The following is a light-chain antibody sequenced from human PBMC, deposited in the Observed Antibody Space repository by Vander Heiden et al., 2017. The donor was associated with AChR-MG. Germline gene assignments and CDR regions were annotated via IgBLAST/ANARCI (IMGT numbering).Light chain of an antibody. J-gene: IGKJ1*01. CDR2: GAS. CDR3: QQDNTWRT. CDR1: QSVSSN. V-gene: IGKV3-15*01. Sequence: EIVMTQSPATLYVSPGERATLSCRASQSVSSNLEWYQQKPVQAPRLLIYGASTMANGIPGRFSGSGSGTEFTLTISSLQSEDFAVYYWQQDNTWRTFGQWTKVEIK.